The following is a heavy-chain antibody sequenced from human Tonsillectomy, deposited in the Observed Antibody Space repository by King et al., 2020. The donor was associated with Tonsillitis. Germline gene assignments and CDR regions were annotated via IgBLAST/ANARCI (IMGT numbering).Heavy chain of an antibody. V-gene: IGHV3-49*03. Sequence: EVQLVESGGGLVQPGRSLRLSCTSSGFTFGDYAMSWFRRAPGKGLEWVGFIRSKNYGGTPEYAASVEGRFTISRDDAKSIAYLQMNSLRIEDTAVYYCTAPSGGGYSGFDIWGQGTMVTVCS. D-gene: IGHD5-12*01. CDR1: GFTFGDYA. CDR2: IRSKNYGGTP. CDR3: TAPSGGGYSGFDI. J-gene: IGHJ3*02.